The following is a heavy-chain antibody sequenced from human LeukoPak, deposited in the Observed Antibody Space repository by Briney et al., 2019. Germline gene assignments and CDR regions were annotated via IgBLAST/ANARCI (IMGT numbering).Heavy chain of an antibody. J-gene: IGHJ4*02. Sequence: SGGSLRLPCAASGFTFSSYAMSWVRQAPGKGLEWVSAISGSGGSTYYADSVKGRFTISRDNSKNTLYLQMNSLRAEDTAIYFCARRKYDSSGFDYWGQETLVTVSS. CDR1: GFTFSSYA. CDR2: ISGSGGST. V-gene: IGHV3-23*01. CDR3: ARRKYDSSGFDY. D-gene: IGHD3-22*01.